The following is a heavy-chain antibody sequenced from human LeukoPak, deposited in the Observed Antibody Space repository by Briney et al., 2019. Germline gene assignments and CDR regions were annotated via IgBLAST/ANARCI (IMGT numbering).Heavy chain of an antibody. J-gene: IGHJ4*02. CDR2: ISAYNGNT. CDR3: ARDWPSVHTYYYDSSGYYQKFDY. Sequence: ASVKVSSTASGYTFTIYGISWVRQAPGQGHEWMGWISAYNGNTNSEQKLQGRVTMTTDTSTSTAYMELRSLRSDDTAVYYCARDWPSVHTYYYDSSGYYQKFDYWGQGTLVTVSS. CDR1: GYTFTIYG. V-gene: IGHV1-18*01. D-gene: IGHD3-22*01.